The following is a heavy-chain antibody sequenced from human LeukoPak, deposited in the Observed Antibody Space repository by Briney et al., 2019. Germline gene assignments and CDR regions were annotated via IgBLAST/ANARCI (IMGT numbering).Heavy chain of an antibody. CDR1: GYTFTSYD. D-gene: IGHD6-13*01. Sequence: GASVKVSCKASGYTFTSYDINWVRQATGQGLEWMGWMNPNSGNTGYAQKFQGRVTITADKSTSTAYMELSSLRSEDTAVYYCARREAAAFPVWGQGTTVTVSS. J-gene: IGHJ6*02. CDR3: ARREAAAFPV. CDR2: MNPNSGNT. V-gene: IGHV1-8*01.